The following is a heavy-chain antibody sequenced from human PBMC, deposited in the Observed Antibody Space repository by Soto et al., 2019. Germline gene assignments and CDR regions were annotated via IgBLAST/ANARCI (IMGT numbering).Heavy chain of an antibody. V-gene: IGHV4-30-4*01. CDR3: AGERYLFWRGPFDL. J-gene: IGHJ2*01. CDR1: GGSVGTGDYA. D-gene: IGHD3-3*01. Sequence: QVQLQESGPGLVKPSQTLSLTCTVSGGSVGTGDYAWTWIRKAPGKDLEWLAYDYYTGNNYQNPSLKGRASISVDTSKNQFSLELRSVTAADTAVYYCAGERYLFWRGPFDLWGRGTLVTVSS. CDR2: DYYTGNN.